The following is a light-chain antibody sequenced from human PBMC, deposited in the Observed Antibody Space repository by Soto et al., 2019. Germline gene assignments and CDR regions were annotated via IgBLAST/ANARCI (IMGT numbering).Light chain of an antibody. CDR2: GAS. CDR3: QQYNSYPLA. J-gene: IGKJ4*01. V-gene: IGKV3-15*01. Sequence: VLTQSPYTVSVSPGERVTLSCRASQSVGSDLAWYQQKPGQAPRLVIYGASTRATGIPARFSGSGSGTEFTLTISTLQPDDFATYYCQQYNSYPLAFGGGTKVDIK. CDR1: QSVGSD.